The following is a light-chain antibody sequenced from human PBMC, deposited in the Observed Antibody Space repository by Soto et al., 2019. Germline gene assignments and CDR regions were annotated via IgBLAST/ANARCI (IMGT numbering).Light chain of an antibody. CDR2: GAS. V-gene: IGKV3-15*01. CDR1: QSVDTN. Sequence: EVVMTQSPATLSVSPGDRATLSCRASQSVDTNVAWYQQKPGQAPRLLVYGASTRATGIPARFTGFGSGTDFTLTTSGLQSDDCAVDYCQQYNNWPYTFGQGTKLEIK. CDR3: QQYNNWPYT. J-gene: IGKJ2*01.